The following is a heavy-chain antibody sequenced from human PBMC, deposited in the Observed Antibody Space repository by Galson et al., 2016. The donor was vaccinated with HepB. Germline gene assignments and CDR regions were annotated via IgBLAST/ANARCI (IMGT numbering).Heavy chain of an antibody. J-gene: IGHJ3*02. CDR1: GGSISSSNW. Sequence: LSLTCTVSGGSISSSNWWTWVRQLPGKRPEWIGEIYHLGTTNYNPSLKSRVTISVDKSKKQFSLKLNSVTPADTAVYYCARIGRGVGVFDMWGQGTMAIVSS. D-gene: IGHD3-10*01. CDR3: ARIGRGVGVFDM. CDR2: IYHLGTT. V-gene: IGHV4-4*02.